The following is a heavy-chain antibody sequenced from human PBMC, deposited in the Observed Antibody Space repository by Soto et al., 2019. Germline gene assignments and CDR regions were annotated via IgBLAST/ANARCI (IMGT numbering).Heavy chain of an antibody. D-gene: IGHD2-15*01. V-gene: IGHV4-39*01. CDR2: IYYSGST. CDR1: GGSISSSSYY. Sequence: QLQLQESGPGLVKPSETPSLTCTVSGGSISSSSYYWGWIRQPPGKGLEWIGSIYYSGSTYYNPSLKSRVTISVDTSKNQFSLKLSSVTAADTAVYYCARRDCSGGSCHYYMDVWGKGTTVTVSS. CDR3: ARRDCSGGSCHYYMDV. J-gene: IGHJ6*03.